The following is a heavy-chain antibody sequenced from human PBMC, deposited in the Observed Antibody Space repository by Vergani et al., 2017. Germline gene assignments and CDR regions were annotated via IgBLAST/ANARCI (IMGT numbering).Heavy chain of an antibody. CDR1: GYTFTSYG. CDR2: ISAYNGNT. J-gene: IGHJ6*02. CDR3: SRGRIAVAGTGFDYYYYGMDV. V-gene: IGHV1-18*01. D-gene: IGHD6-19*01. Sequence: QVQLVQSGAEVKKPGASVKVSCKASGYTFTSYGISWVRQAPGQGLEWMGWISAYNGNTNYAQKLQGRVTMTTDTSTSTAYMGLRSLRSDDTAVYYCSRGRIAVAGTGFDYYYYGMDVWGQGTTVTVSS.